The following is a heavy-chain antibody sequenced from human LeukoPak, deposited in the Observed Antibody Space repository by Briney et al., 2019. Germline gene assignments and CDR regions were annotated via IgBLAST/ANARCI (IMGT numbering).Heavy chain of an antibody. D-gene: IGHD3-16*02. CDR1: GFTFSSYW. V-gene: IGHV3-7*03. CDR2: IKQDGSEK. J-gene: IGHJ4*02. CDR3: AKGPDYDYVWGSYRYYFDY. Sequence: GGSLRLSCAASGFTFSSYWMSWVRQAPGKGLEWVANIKQDGSEKYYVDSVKGRFTISRDNAKNSLYLQMNSLRAEDTAVYYCAKGPDYDYVWGSYRYYFDYWGQGTLVTVSS.